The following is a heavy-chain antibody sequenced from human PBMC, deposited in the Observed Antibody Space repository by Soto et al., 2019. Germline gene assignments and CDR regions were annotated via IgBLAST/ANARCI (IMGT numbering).Heavy chain of an antibody. CDR2: VNHSGST. D-gene: IGHD3-10*01. Sequence: SETLSLTCAVYGGSFSGYYWSWIRQPPGKGLEWIGEVNHSGSTNYNPSLKSRVTISVDTSKNQFSLKLSSVTAADTAVYYCARGRGGITMVRGVTSGYYYYYMDVWGKGTTVTVSS. V-gene: IGHV4-34*01. CDR3: ARGRGGITMVRGVTSGYYYYYMDV. CDR1: GGSFSGYY. J-gene: IGHJ6*03.